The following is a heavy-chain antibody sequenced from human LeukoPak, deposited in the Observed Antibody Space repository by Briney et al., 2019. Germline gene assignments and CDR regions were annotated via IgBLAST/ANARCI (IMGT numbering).Heavy chain of an antibody. Sequence: SETLSLTCTVSGGSISSYYWSWIRQPAGKGLEWIGRIYGSGSTNYNPSLKSRVTMSVDTSKKQFSLNLRSVTAADTAVYYCARGALTGINGAREYFDYWGQGTLVTVSS. CDR1: GGSISSYY. V-gene: IGHV4-4*07. CDR2: IYGSGST. CDR3: ARGALTGINGAREYFDY. D-gene: IGHD1-26*01. J-gene: IGHJ4*02.